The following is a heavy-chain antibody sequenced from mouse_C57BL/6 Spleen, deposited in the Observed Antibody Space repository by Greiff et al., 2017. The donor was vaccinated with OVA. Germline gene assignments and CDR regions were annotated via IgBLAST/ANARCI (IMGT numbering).Heavy chain of an antibody. D-gene: IGHD2-5*01. V-gene: IGHV1-82*01. CDR1: GYAFSSSW. CDR3: ARTYYSSGVFDY. J-gene: IGHJ2*01. CDR2: IYPGDGDT. Sequence: QVQLKQSGPELVKPGASVKISCKASGYAFSSSWMNWVKQRPGKGLEWIGRIYPGDGDTNYNGKFKGKATLTADKSSSTAYMQLSSLTSEDSAVYCCARTYYSSGVFDYWGQGTTLTVSS.